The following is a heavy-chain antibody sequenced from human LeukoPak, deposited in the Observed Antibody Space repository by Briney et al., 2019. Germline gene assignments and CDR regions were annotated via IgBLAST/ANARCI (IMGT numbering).Heavy chain of an antibody. CDR1: GYTFTSYG. J-gene: IGHJ6*02. V-gene: IGHV1-18*01. CDR3: ARGYYDSGGYYYYYYGMDV. CDR2: ISGYKGNT. Sequence: ASVKVSCKASGYTFTSYGISWVRQAPGQGLEWMGWISGYKGNTNYAQKLQGRVTMTTDTSTSTAYMELRSLRSDDTAVYYCARGYYDSGGYYYYYYGMDVWGQGTTVTVSS. D-gene: IGHD3-22*01.